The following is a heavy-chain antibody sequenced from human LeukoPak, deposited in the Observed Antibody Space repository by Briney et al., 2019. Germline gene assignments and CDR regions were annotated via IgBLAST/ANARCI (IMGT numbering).Heavy chain of an antibody. CDR3: ARDRKSSGYYYVQNYYFDY. CDR2: IYYNANT. D-gene: IGHD3-22*01. CDR1: GGSISSSIYY. J-gene: IGHJ4*02. Sequence: KSSETLSLTCTVSGGSISSSIYYWGWIRQPPGKGLEWIGSIYYNANTYYNPSLKSRITISVDTSKNQFSLRLSSVTAADTAVYYCARDRKSSGYYYVQNYYFDYWGQGTLVTVSS. V-gene: IGHV4-39*07.